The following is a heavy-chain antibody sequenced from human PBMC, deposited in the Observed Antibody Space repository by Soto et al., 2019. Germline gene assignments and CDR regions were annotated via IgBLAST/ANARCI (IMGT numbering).Heavy chain of an antibody. CDR1: GFPFISYG. J-gene: IGHJ4*01. V-gene: IGHV3-33*01. Sequence: GGSLRLSCAASGFPFISYGMHWVLQAPGKGLEWVAVIWYDGSNKYYADSVKGRFTISRDNSKNTLYLQMNSLRAEDTAVYYCARERGYSVNFDYWGQGTLVTVSS. D-gene: IGHD5-12*01. CDR3: ARERGYSVNFDY. CDR2: IWYDGSNK.